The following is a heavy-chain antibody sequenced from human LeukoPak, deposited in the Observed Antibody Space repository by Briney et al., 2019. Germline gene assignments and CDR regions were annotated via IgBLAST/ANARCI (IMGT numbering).Heavy chain of an antibody. D-gene: IGHD5-12*01. J-gene: IGHJ4*02. Sequence: GSLRLSCVVSGFTVSSNYMSWVRQAPGKGLEWVSVIYSGGSTYYADSVKGRFTISRDNSKNTLYLQMNSLRAEDTAVYYCARIRIVATIDYWGQGTLVTVSS. V-gene: IGHV3-66*01. CDR2: IYSGGST. CDR3: ARIRIVATIDY. CDR1: GFTVSSNY.